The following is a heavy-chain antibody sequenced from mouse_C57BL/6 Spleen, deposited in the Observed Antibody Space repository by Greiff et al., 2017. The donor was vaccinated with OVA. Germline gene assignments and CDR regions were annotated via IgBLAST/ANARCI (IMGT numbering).Heavy chain of an antibody. CDR2: IDPSDSYT. CDR1: GYTFTSYW. Sequence: VKLQQPGAELVKPGASVTLSCKASGYTFTSYWMQWVKQRPGQGLEWIGEIDPSDSYTNYNQKFKGKATLTVDTSSSTAYMQHSSPTSEDSAVYYCARSPYDYDGGDYWGQGTTLTVSS. J-gene: IGHJ2*01. V-gene: IGHV1-50*01. D-gene: IGHD2-4*01. CDR3: ARSPYDYDGGDY.